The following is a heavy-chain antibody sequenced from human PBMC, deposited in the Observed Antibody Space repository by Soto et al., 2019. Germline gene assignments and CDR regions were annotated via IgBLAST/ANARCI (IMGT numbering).Heavy chain of an antibody. CDR2: IAGGGVPT. J-gene: IGHJ3*02. CDR3: ARVAAYDSSGYYYSGGWAFDI. CDR1: GFTFSAYS. D-gene: IGHD3-22*01. V-gene: IGHV3-48*02. Sequence: GGSLRLSCAASGFTFSAYSMNWVRQAPGKGLEWIAHIAGGGVPTYYAASVKGRFTISRDRGKNMLYLQMDSLQDEDTAVYYCARVAAYDSSGYYYSGGWAFDIWGQGTMVTVSS.